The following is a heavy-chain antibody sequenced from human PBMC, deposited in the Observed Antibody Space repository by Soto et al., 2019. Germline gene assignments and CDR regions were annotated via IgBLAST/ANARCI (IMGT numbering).Heavy chain of an antibody. CDR2: INHSGST. CDR3: AILYYGMDV. CDR1: GGSFSGYY. J-gene: IGHJ6*02. V-gene: IGHV4-34*01. Sequence: SETVSLTCAVYGGSFSGYYWSWIRQPPGKGLEWIGEINHSGSTNYNPSLKSRVTISVDTSKNQFSLKLSSVTAADTAVYYCAILYYGMDVWGQGTTVTVSS.